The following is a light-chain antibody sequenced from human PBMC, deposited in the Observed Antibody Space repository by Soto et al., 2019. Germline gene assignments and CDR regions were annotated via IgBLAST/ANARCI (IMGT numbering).Light chain of an antibody. CDR3: QQHGNSKCT. J-gene: IGKJ1*01. CDR1: QSVSSNY. CDR2: GAS. V-gene: IGKV3-20*01. Sequence: EIVLTQSPGTLSLSPGERATLSCRASQSVSSNYLAWYQQKPGQAPRLLIFGASSRATGIPDRFSGSASATDFTLTISRLEPEDLAVYYCQQHGNSKCTFGQGTKVEMK.